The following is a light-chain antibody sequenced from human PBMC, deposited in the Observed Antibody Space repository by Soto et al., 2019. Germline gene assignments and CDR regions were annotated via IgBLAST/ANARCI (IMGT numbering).Light chain of an antibody. CDR2: YDA. CDR1: KIGSKS. Sequence: SYELTQPPSVSVAPGKTARITCGGNKIGSKSVHWYQQKPGQAPVLVIYYDADRPSGIPARFSGSNSGNTATLTISRVEAGDAADYFCQVWDTSTDHPWVFGTGTKLTVL. V-gene: IGLV3-21*01. J-gene: IGLJ1*01. CDR3: QVWDTSTDHPWV.